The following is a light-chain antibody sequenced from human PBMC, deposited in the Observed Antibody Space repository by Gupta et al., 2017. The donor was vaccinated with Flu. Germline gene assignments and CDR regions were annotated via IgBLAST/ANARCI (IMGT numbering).Light chain of an antibody. V-gene: IGKV1-33*01. CDR3: QQYEDLPLT. J-gene: IGKJ4*01. Sequence: QQKSGKAPRLLIQDASDLRPGVTGRFSGSGSGTDFSLTIENMQPDDFATYFCQQYEDLPLTFGGGTKVEI. CDR2: DAS.